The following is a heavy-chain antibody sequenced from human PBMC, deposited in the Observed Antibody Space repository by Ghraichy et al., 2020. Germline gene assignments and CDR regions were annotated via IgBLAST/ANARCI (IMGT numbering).Heavy chain of an antibody. J-gene: IGHJ4*02. D-gene: IGHD3-3*02. Sequence: GESLNISCAASGFTFSSYAMSWVRQAPGKGLEWVSAISGSGGSTYYADSVKGRFTISRDNSKNTLYLQMNSLRAEDTAVYYCAKDHFSVGAAQATEFDYWGQGTLVTVSS. CDR1: GFTFSSYA. V-gene: IGHV3-23*01. CDR2: ISGSGGST. CDR3: AKDHFSVGAAQATEFDY.